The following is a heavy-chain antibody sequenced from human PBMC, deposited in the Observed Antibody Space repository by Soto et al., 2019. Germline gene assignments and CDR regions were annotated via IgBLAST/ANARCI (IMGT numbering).Heavy chain of an antibody. CDR3: AGREASYGSGFDY. CDR2: IYYSGST. V-gene: IGHV4-31*03. J-gene: IGHJ4*02. D-gene: IGHD3-10*01. CDR1: GGSISSGGYY. Sequence: QVQLQESGPGLVKPSQTLSLTCTVSGGSISSGGYYWSWFRQHPGKGLEWIGYIYYSGSTYYNPSLKSRVTISVDTSKNQFSLKLSSVTAADTAVYYCAGREASYGSGFDYWGQGTLVTVSS.